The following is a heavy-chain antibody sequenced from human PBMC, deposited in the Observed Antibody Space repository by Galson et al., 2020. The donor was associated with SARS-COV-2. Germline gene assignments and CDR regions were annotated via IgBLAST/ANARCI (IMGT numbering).Heavy chain of an antibody. V-gene: IGHV3-48*02. Sequence: GGSLRLSCAASGFTFSSYSMNWVRQAPGKGLEWVSYISSSSSTIYYEDSVKGRFTISRDNAKNSLYLQMNSLRDEDTAVYYCARDSTRTIFGVVILNSEGFDYWGQGTLVTVSS. J-gene: IGHJ4*02. CDR1: GFTFSSYS. D-gene: IGHD3-3*01. CDR2: ISSSSSTI. CDR3: ARDSTRTIFGVVILNSEGFDY.